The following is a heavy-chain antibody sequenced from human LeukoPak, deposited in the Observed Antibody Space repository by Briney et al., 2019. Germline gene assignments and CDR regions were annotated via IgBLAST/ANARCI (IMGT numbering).Heavy chain of an antibody. J-gene: IGHJ6*03. D-gene: IGHD5/OR15-5a*01. CDR1: GYTFSSYY. CDR3: ARDSPYLSRGDYYYYYMDV. V-gene: IGHV1-46*01. CDR2: INPSGGST. Sequence: ASVKVSCKASGYTFSSYYMHWVRQAPGQGRGWMGIINPSGGSTIYAQKFQGRVTMTRDTSSSTAYMELSSLRSEDTAVYYCARDSPYLSRGDYYYYYMDVWGKGTTVTVSS.